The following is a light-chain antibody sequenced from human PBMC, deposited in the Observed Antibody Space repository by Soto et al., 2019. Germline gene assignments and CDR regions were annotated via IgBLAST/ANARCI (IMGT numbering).Light chain of an antibody. V-gene: IGKV3-20*01. CDR3: QQYGSSPLT. CDR1: QSVSSSY. J-gene: IGKJ4*01. Sequence: SVSPGERSTLSCMASQSVSSSYLAWYQQKPGQAPRLLIYGASSRATGIPDRFSGSGSGTDFTLTISRLEPEDFAVYYCQQYGSSPLTFGGGTKVDIK. CDR2: GAS.